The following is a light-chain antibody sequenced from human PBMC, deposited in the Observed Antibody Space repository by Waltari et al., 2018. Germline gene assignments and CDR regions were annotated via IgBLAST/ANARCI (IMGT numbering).Light chain of an antibody. CDR1: QSVRSR. CDR2: GAS. CDR3: QQYNDWPLT. J-gene: IGKJ4*01. V-gene: IGKV3D-15*01. Sequence: EIVMMQSPATLSVSPGEGATPSCRASQSVRSRLAWYQQKPGQTPRLLIYGASTRATGIPDRFSGSGSETEFTLTISSLQSEDFAVYYCQQYNDWPLTFGGGTKVEIK.